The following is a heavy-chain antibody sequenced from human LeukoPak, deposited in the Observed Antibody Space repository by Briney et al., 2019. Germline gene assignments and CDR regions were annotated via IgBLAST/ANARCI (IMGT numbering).Heavy chain of an antibody. CDR3: ARDLVTVTKVFDI. J-gene: IGHJ3*02. Sequence: PSETLSLTCAVSDDSFSSHYWTWIRPPPGKGLEWIGYISYIGSTNYNPSLKSRVTISIDTSKNQFSLQLTSVTAADTAVYYCARDLVTVTKVFDIWGQGTMVSVSS. D-gene: IGHD4-17*01. V-gene: IGHV4-59*11. CDR2: ISYIGST. CDR1: DDSFSSHY.